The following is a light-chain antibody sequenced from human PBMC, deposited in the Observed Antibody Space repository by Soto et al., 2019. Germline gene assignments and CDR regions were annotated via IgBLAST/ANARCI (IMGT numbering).Light chain of an antibody. Sequence: QSVLTQPASVSGSPGQSITISCTGTSSDVGGYNFVPWYQQHPGRAPKLLIYEVSRRPSGVSNRFSGSKSGDTAPLTISGLQAEDEADYYCYSYRGYYTRVFGTGTKVTVL. V-gene: IGLV2-14*01. CDR2: EVS. CDR3: YSYRGYYTRV. CDR1: SSDVGGYNF. J-gene: IGLJ1*01.